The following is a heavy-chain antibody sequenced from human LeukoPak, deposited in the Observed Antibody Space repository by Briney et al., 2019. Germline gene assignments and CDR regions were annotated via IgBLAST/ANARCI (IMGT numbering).Heavy chain of an antibody. J-gene: IGHJ6*03. V-gene: IGHV3-7*01. CDR1: GFSFSSYW. CDR3: AREASLNYMDV. CDR2: IKQDEGEK. Sequence: GESLRLSCAASGFSFSSYWMSWVRQAPGKGLEWVANIKQDEGEKYYVDSVRGRFTISRDNAKNSQYLQMNSLRAEDTAVYYCAREASLNYMDVWGKGTTVTVSS.